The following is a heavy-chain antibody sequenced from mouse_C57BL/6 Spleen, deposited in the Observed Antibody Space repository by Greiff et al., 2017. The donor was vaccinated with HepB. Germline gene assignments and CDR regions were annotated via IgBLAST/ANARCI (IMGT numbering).Heavy chain of an antibody. V-gene: IGHV14-1*01. CDR2: IDPGDGDT. J-gene: IGHJ4*01. Sequence: EVKLQESGAELVRPGASVKLSCTASGFNIKDYYMHWVKQRPEQGLEWIGRIDPGDGDTEYAPKFQGKATMTADTSSNTVYLQLSSLTSEDTAVYYCTTHDGYYDYAMDYWGQGTSVTVSS. D-gene: IGHD2-3*01. CDR1: GFNIKDYY. CDR3: TTHDGYYDYAMDY.